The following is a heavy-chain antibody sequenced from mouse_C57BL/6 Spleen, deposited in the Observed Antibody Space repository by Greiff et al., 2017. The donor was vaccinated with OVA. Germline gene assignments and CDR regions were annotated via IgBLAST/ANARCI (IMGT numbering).Heavy chain of an antibody. Sequence: QVQLQQSGAELVRPGTSVKMSCKASGYTFTNYWIGWAKQRPGHGLEWIGDIYPGGGYTNYNEKFKGKATLTADKSSSTAYMQVSSLTSEDSAIYYCARSYYGNYGFDYWGQGTTLTVSS. CDR2: IYPGGGYT. D-gene: IGHD2-10*01. V-gene: IGHV1-63*01. CDR3: ARSYYGNYGFDY. J-gene: IGHJ2*01. CDR1: GYTFTNYW.